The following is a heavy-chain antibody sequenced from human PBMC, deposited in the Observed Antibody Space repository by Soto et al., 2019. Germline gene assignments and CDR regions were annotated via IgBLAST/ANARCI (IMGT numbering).Heavy chain of an antibody. CDR3: ATTTVTTLPPGYYYYGMDV. CDR2: INPNGGST. D-gene: IGHD4-17*01. Sequence: GASVEVSCKTSGYTLTSYYIHWVRQAPGQGLEWMGIINPNGGSTSYQQKFPGRVTLTRDTSTSTAYMELSSLTSKDTAVYYCATTTVTTLPPGYYYYGMDVWGQGTTVSVSS. V-gene: IGHV1-46*01. J-gene: IGHJ6*02. CDR1: GYTLTSYY.